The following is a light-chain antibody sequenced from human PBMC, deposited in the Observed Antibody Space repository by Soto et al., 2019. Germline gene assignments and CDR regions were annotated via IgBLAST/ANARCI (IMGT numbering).Light chain of an antibody. Sequence: QSVLTQPPSVSGAPGQWVTISCTGSRSNIGAGYDVHWYQQLPGTAPKLLIYGNNNNNRPSGVPARFSGSKSGTSASLAITGLQAEDEADYYCQSFDSALSGLVFGGGTKVTVL. V-gene: IGLV1-40*01. J-gene: IGLJ3*02. CDR3: QSFDSALSGLV. CDR1: RSNIGAGYD. CDR2: GNNNN.